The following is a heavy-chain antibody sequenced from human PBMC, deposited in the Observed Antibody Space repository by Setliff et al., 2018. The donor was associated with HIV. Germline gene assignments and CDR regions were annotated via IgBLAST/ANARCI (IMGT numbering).Heavy chain of an antibody. Sequence: GASEKVSCKASGYTFTNYYMHWMRQAPGQGLEWMGIINPSSGSTTYAQKFQGRVTMTRDTSTSTVYMELSSLRSEDTAVYYCARDPAPSSSASYFQHWGQGTPVTVSS. CDR2: INPSSGST. D-gene: IGHD6-6*01. CDR1: GYTFTNYY. J-gene: IGHJ1*01. CDR3: ARDPAPSSSASYFQH. V-gene: IGHV1-46*01.